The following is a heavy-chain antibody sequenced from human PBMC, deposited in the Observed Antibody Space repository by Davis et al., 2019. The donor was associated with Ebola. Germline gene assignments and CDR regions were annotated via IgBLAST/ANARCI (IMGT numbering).Heavy chain of an antibody. CDR2: ISSSSSYI. D-gene: IGHD3-22*01. CDR1: GFTFSSYA. Sequence: GESLKISCAASGFTFSSYAMSWVRQAPGKGLEWVSSISSSSSYIYYADSVKGRFTISRDNAKNSLYLQMNSLRAEDTAVYYCARGSRRDLTMIVVNYYYGMDVWGQGTTVTVSS. J-gene: IGHJ6*02. CDR3: ARGSRRDLTMIVVNYYYGMDV. V-gene: IGHV3-21*04.